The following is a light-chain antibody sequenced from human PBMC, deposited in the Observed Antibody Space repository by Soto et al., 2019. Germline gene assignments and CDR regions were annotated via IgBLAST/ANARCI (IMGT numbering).Light chain of an antibody. J-gene: IGKJ1*01. V-gene: IGKV2-30*01. CDR3: MQGSFWPWA. CDR1: QSLVYRDGNAD. Sequence: DVVMTQSPPSLPVTLGQPSSISCMSMQSLVYRDGNADLIWFPQRPGKSPRXLIFKVSNRDAGVPERFRGSGAGSDGTLKVSRVEAEDVGLYYGMQGSFWPWAFGQGAKVDNK. CDR2: KVS.